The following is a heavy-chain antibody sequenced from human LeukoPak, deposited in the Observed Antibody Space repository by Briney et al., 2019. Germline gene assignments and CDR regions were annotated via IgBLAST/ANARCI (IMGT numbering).Heavy chain of an antibody. CDR3: ARVPDFIARPCDS. D-gene: IGHD2-21*01. V-gene: IGHV4-34*01. Sequence: PSETLSLTCAVYGGSFSGNYWTLIRQTPGRGLEWIGESSPTGDTTGYNPSLKGRATISVDSSKNQFSLKLTSVTAADTGVYYCARVPDFIARPCDSWGPGTLVTVSS. CDR2: SSPTGDTT. J-gene: IGHJ4*02. CDR1: GGSFSGNY.